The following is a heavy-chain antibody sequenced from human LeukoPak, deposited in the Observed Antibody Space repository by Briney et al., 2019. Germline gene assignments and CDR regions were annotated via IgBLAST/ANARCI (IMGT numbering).Heavy chain of an antibody. J-gene: IGHJ6*02. Sequence: SVKVSCKASGGTFSSYAISWVRQAPGQGLEWMGRIIPILGIANYAQKFQGRVTITADKSTSTAYMELSSLRSEDTAVCYCARRELLLWFGELFDYYGMDVWGQGTTVTVSS. V-gene: IGHV1-69*04. CDR1: GGTFSSYA. CDR3: ARRELLLWFGELFDYYGMDV. D-gene: IGHD3-10*01. CDR2: IIPILGIA.